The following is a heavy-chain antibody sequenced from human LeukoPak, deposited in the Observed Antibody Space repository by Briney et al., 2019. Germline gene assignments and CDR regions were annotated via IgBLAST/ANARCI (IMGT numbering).Heavy chain of an antibody. Sequence: SETLSLTCTVSGGSITSSSYYWGWIRQPPGKGLEWIGSIYYSGSTYYNPSLKSRVTISVDTSKNQFSLKLSSVTAADTAVYYCARRIAALTFDYWGQGTLVTVSS. V-gene: IGHV4-39*01. D-gene: IGHD6-6*01. J-gene: IGHJ4*02. CDR3: ARRIAALTFDY. CDR1: GGSITSSSYY. CDR2: IYYSGST.